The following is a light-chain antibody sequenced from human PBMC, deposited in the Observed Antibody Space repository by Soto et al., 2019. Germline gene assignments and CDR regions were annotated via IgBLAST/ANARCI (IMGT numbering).Light chain of an antibody. Sequence: QSALTQPASVSGSPGQSITISCTGTSSDVGAYNYVSWYQQHPGKAPKLMIYDVSNRPSGVSNRFSGSKFGNTASLTISGIQAEDEADYYCISYTSSTTWVFGGGTKLTVL. CDR2: DVS. J-gene: IGLJ3*02. V-gene: IGLV2-14*01. CDR3: ISYTSSTTWV. CDR1: SSDVGAYNY.